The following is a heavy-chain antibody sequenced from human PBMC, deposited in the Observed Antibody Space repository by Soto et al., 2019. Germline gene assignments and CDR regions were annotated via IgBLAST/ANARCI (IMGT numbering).Heavy chain of an antibody. CDR1: GYTFTSYD. V-gene: IGHV1-8*01. Sequence: GASVQVSCKASGYTFTSYDINWVRQATGQGLEWMGWMNPNSGNTGYAQKFQGRVSMTRNTSISTAYMELSSLRSEDTAVYYCARGIELRYFDWLLSYYYGMDVWGQGTTVTVSS. D-gene: IGHD3-9*01. J-gene: IGHJ6*02. CDR2: MNPNSGNT. CDR3: ARGIELRYFDWLLSYYYGMDV.